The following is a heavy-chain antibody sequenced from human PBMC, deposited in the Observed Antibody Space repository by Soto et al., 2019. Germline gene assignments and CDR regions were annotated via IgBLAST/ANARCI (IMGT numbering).Heavy chain of an antibody. CDR1: GGSISSGGYS. CDR2: IYHSGST. J-gene: IGHJ4*02. Sequence: SETLSLTCAVSGGSISSGGYSWSWIRQPPGKGLEWIGYIYHSGSTYYNPSLKSRVTISVDRSKNQFSLKLSSVTAADTAVYYCARGRQVVTATYYFDYWGQGTLVTVSS. D-gene: IGHD2-21*02. V-gene: IGHV4-30-2*01. CDR3: ARGRQVVTATYYFDY.